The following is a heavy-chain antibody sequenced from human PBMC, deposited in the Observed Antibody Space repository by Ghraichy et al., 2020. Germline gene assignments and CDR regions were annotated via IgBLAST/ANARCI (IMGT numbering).Heavy chain of an antibody. CDR2: IGTASDT. J-gene: IGHJ6*02. CDR3: ARAHKGDGMDV. Sequence: ESLNISCAASGFTFSSYDMHWVRQPTGKGLEWVSAIGTASDTYYAGSAKGRFTISREDAKTSLYLQMNSLRAGDTGVYYCARAHKGDGMDVWGQGTTVTVSS. V-gene: IGHV3-13*01. D-gene: IGHD3-16*01. CDR1: GFTFSSYD.